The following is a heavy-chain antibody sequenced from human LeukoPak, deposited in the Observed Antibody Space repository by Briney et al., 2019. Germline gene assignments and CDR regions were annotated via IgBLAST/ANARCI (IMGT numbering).Heavy chain of an antibody. CDR2: INPNSGGT. V-gene: IGHV1-2*02. CDR3: ARDDKAVAGTIWFDP. J-gene: IGHJ5*02. CDR1: GYTFTSHY. D-gene: IGHD6-19*01. Sequence: ASVKVSCKASGYTFTSHYMHWVRQAPGQGLEWMGWINPNSGGTNYAQKFQGRVTMTRDTSISTAYMELSRLRSDDTAVYYCARDDKAVAGTIWFDPWGQGTLVTVSS.